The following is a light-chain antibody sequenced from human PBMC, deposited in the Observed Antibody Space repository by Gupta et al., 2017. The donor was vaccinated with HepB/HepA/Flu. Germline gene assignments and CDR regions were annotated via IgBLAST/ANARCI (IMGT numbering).Light chain of an antibody. CDR2: GND. V-gene: IGLV1-40*01. Sequence: QSVLTQPPSVSGAPGRRVTFSCTGSSSNTGAGYDVHWYQQLPGTPPKLLIYGNDNRPSGVPDRFSGSKSGTSASLAITGLQAEDEGDYYCQSYDDTLSGHVVFGGGTKLTVL. J-gene: IGLJ2*01. CDR1: SSNTGAGYD. CDR3: QSYDDTLSGHVV.